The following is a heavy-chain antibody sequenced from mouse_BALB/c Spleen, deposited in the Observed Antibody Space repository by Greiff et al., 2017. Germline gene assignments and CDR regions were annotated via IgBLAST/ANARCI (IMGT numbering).Heavy chain of an antibody. V-gene: IGHV14-4*02. CDR3: TDRSLSY. J-gene: IGHJ2*01. CDR1: GFNIKDYY. CDR2: IDPENGDT. Sequence: VQLQQSGAELVRSGASVKLSCTASGFNIKDYYMHWVKQRPEQGLEWIGWIDPENGDTEYAPKFQGKATMTADKSSSTAYMELRSLTSEDSAVYYCTDRSLSYWGQGTTLTVSS. D-gene: IGHD2-14*01.